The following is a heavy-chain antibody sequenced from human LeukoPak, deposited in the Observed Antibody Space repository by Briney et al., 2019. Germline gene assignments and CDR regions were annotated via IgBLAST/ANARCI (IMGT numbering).Heavy chain of an antibody. CDR1: GFTFSSYA. D-gene: IGHD6-13*01. J-gene: IGHJ4*02. V-gene: IGHV3-23*01. Sequence: KPGGSLRLSCAASGFTFSSYAMGWVRQAPGKGLEWVSAISGNGDTYYADSVKGRFTISRDNSKNTLYLQMNSLRAEDTAVYYCATTGYSSRNYWGQGTLVTVSS. CDR2: ISGNGDT. CDR3: ATTGYSSRNY.